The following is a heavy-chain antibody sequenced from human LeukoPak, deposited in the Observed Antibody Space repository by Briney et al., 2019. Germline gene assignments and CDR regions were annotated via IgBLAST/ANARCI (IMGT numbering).Heavy chain of an antibody. D-gene: IGHD3/OR15-3a*01. J-gene: IGHJ4*02. Sequence: GGSLRLSCAASGFTFSSHGMHWVRQAPGRGLEWVAVISYDGNNKYYADSVKGRFTISRDNSKNTLYLQMNSLRAEDTAVYYCARGDYYFDYWGQGTLVTVSS. CDR1: GFTFSSHG. CDR2: ISYDGNNK. V-gene: IGHV3-30*03. CDR3: ARGDYYFDY.